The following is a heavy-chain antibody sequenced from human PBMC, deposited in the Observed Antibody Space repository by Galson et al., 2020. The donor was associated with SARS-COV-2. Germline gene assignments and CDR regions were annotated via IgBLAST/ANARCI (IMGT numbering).Heavy chain of an antibody. J-gene: IGHJ4*02. CDR1: GGSISSSGYY. Sequence: SETLSLTCTVSGGSISSSGYYWGWIRQPPGKGLEWIGSIYYSGSTYYNPSLKSRLTISVDTSKNQFSLNLNFVTAADTAVYYCARHRTSAWWCFDSWGQGTLVTVSS. CDR2: IYYSGST. CDR3: ARHRTSAWWCFDS. D-gene: IGHD2-8*02. V-gene: IGHV4-39*01.